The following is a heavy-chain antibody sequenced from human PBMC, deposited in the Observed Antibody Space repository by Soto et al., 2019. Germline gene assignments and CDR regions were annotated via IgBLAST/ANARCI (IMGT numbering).Heavy chain of an antibody. J-gene: IGHJ4*02. CDR1: GFTFSSYG. V-gene: IGHV3-33*01. Sequence: GGSLRLSCAASGFTFSSYGMHWVRQAPGKGLEWVAVIWYDGSNKYYADSVKGRFTISRDNSKNTLYLQMNSLRAEDTAVYYCARDPNSSGWYRLPGFWGQGTLVTVSS. CDR3: ARDPNSSGWYRLPGF. CDR2: IWYDGSNK. D-gene: IGHD6-19*01.